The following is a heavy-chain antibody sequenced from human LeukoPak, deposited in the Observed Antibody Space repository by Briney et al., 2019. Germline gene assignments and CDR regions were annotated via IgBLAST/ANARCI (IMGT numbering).Heavy chain of an antibody. D-gene: IGHD3-22*01. CDR2: IYYSGST. J-gene: IGHJ3*02. V-gene: IGHV4-39*01. CDR1: GGSISGSSYY. Sequence: PSETLSLTCTVSGGSISGSSYYWGWIRQPPGKGLEWIGSIYYSGSTYYNPSLKSRVTISVDTSKNQFSLKLNSVTATDTAVYYCARSNIDVYYYDSRANKDAFDMWGQGTMVTVSS. CDR3: ARSNIDVYYYDSRANKDAFDM.